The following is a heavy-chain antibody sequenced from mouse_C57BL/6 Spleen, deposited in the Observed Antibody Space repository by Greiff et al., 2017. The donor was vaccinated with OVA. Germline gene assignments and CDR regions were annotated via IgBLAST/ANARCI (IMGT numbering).Heavy chain of an antibody. V-gene: IGHV3-6*01. J-gene: IGHJ3*01. CDR3: AREGTHYYGSSPFAY. CDR1: GYSITSGYY. D-gene: IGHD1-1*01. CDR2: ISYDGSN. Sequence: EVKLMESGPGLVKPSQSLSLTCSVTGYSITSGYYWNWIRQFPGNKLEWMGYISYDGSNNYNPSLKNRISITRDTSKNQFFLKLNSVTTEDTATYYCAREGTHYYGSSPFAYWGQGTLVTVSA.